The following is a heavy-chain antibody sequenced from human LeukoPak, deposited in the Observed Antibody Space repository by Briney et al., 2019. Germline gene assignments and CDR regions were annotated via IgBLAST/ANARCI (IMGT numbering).Heavy chain of an antibody. CDR1: GFTFSSYA. D-gene: IGHD6-19*01. CDR3: AGRWLDYFDY. V-gene: IGHV3-23*01. J-gene: IGHJ4*02. CDR2: ISGSGGST. Sequence: AESLRLSCAASGFTFSSYAMSWVRQAPGKGLEWVSAISGSGGSTYYADSVKGRFTISRDNSKSTLYLQMNSLRAEVTAVYYCAGRWLDYFDYWGQETLGSVSS.